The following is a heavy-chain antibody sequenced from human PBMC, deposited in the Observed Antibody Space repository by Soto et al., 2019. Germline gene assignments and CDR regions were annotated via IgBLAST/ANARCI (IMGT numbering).Heavy chain of an antibody. CDR3: AKYYTVTTSYYYYHGMDV. CDR2: IDSYSNFI. CDR1: GFTFSRYS. Sequence: PGGSLRLSCAASGFTFSRYSMNWVRQAPGKGLEWVSSIDSYSNFIYYADSVKGRFIISRDNARNSLFLQMSSLRADDTALYYCAKYYTVTTSYYYYHGMDVWGQGTAVTV. J-gene: IGHJ6*02. D-gene: IGHD4-17*01. V-gene: IGHV3-21*04.